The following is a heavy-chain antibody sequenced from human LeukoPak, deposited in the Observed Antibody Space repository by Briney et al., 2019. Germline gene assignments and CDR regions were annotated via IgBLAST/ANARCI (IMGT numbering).Heavy chain of an antibody. CDR2: IQYDESTK. CDR1: GFTFSSYD. CDR3: ARDSIRQQLYYFDY. D-gene: IGHD6-13*01. J-gene: IGHJ4*02. V-gene: IGHV3-30*02. Sequence: PGGSLRLSCAASGFTFSSYDMHWVRQAPGKGLEWVAFIQYDESTKYYADSLKGRFTISRDNSKNTLYLQMNSLRAEDTAVYYFARDSIRQQLYYFDYWGQGTLVTVSS.